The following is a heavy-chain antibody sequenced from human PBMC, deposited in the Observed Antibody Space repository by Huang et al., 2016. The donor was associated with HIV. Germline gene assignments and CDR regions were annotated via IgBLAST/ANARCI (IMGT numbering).Heavy chain of an antibody. J-gene: IGHJ3*01. V-gene: IGHV5-51*03. CDR3: AKGRRAFDV. CDR2: IYPFESKG. CDR1: GYSFSISW. Sequence: EVQLVQSGAEVKKPGESLKISCTGSGYSFSISWIAWVRQMPGKGLEWMGIIYPFESKGTYSPSSEGHASISVDKAINTVYLHWSSLKASDTAIYYCAKGRRAFDVWGQGTWVTVSS.